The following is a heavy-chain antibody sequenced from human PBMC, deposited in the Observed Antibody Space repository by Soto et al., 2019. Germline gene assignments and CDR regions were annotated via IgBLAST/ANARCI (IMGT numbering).Heavy chain of an antibody. CDR3: ARVGAVAGGFDY. D-gene: IGHD6-19*01. J-gene: IGHJ4*02. V-gene: IGHV1-18*01. CDR2: ISACNGNT. CDR1: GYTFSSYG. Sequence: QVQLVQSGGGVKKPGASVKVSCKASGYTFSSYGITWVRQAPGHGGEWMGWISACNGNTRYAQKVQGRFTMTTDTATSTAYMELRSLRSDDTAVYYCARVGAVAGGFDYWGQGTLVTVSS.